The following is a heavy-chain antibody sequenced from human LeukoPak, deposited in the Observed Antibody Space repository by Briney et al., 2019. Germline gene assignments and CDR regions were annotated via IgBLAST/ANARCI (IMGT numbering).Heavy chain of an antibody. CDR2: ISGSDGST. Sequence: PGGSLRLSCAASGFTFSSYAMSWVRQAPGKGLEWVSAISGSDGSTYYADSVKGRFTISRDNSKNTLYLQMNSLGAEDTAVFYCAKEGDYGDHYYFDYWGQGTLVTVSS. J-gene: IGHJ4*02. V-gene: IGHV3-23*01. CDR3: AKEGDYGDHYYFDY. CDR1: GFTFSSYA. D-gene: IGHD4-17*01.